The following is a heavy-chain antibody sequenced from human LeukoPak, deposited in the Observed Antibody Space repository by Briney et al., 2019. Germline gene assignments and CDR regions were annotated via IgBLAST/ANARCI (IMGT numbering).Heavy chain of an antibody. J-gene: IGHJ3*02. V-gene: IGHV1-24*01. CDR2: FDPEDGET. Sequence: ASVKVSCNVSGYTLTYLSMHWVRQPPRKGHEWMGGFDPEDGETIYGQKFQGRVTMTEDTSTDTAYMELSSLRSEDTAVYYCATPPGYQLLSHDAFDIWGQGTMVTVSS. CDR1: GYTLTYLS. CDR3: ATPPGYQLLSHDAFDI. D-gene: IGHD2-2*01.